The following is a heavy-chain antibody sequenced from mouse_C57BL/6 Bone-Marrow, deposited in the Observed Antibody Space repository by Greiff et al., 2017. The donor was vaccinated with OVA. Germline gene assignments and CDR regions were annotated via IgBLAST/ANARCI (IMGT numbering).Heavy chain of an antibody. CDR2: IYPRSGNT. CDR1: GYTFTSYG. D-gene: IGHD1-1*01. V-gene: IGHV1-81*01. CDR3: AREGYYGSSYGYFDV. J-gene: IGHJ1*03. Sequence: QVQLQQSGAELARPGASVKLSCKASGYTFTSYGISWVKQRTGQGLEWIGEIYPRSGNTYYNEKFKGKATLTADKSSSTAYMELRSLTSEDSAVYFCAREGYYGSSYGYFDVWGTGTTVTVSS.